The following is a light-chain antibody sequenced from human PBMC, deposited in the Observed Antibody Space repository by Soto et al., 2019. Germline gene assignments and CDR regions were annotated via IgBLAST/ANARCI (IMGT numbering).Light chain of an antibody. V-gene: IGLV1-40*01. J-gene: IGLJ2*01. CDR2: GNS. Sequence: QSVLTQPPSVSGAPGQRVTISCTGSSSNIGADFDVHWYQQFPGTGPKLLIYGNSHRPSGVPDRFSGSKSGTSASLAITGLQAEDEADYYCQSYDSSLSGPVVFGGGTQLTVL. CDR1: SSNIGADFD. CDR3: QSYDSSLSGPVV.